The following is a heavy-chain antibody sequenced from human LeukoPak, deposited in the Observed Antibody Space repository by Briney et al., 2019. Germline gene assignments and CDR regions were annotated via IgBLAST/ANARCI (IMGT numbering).Heavy chain of an antibody. CDR2: ISGSGGSR. CDR1: GFTFSSYA. V-gene: IGHV3-23*01. J-gene: IGHJ5*02. D-gene: IGHD4-17*01. CDR3: AKDFDYGDYGPPNWFDP. Sequence: GGSLRLSCAASGFTFSSYAMSWVRQAPGKGLGWVSAISGSGGSRYYADSVKGRFTISRDNSKNTLYLQMNSLRAEDTAVYYCAKDFDYGDYGPPNWFDPWGQGTLVTVSS.